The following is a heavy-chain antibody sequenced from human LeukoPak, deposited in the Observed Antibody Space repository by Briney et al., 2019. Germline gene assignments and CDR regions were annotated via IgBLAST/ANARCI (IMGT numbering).Heavy chain of an antibody. CDR3: ARAPSWGGNPLGGYYPYYTDV. J-gene: IGHJ6*03. CDR2: MNPNSGNT. Sequence: ASVKVSCKASGYTFTSYDINWVRQATGQGLEWMGWMNPNSGNTGYAQKFQGRVTITRNTSISTAYMQLSSLRSEDTAVYYCARAPSWGGNPLGGYYPYYTDVWGKGTTVTVSS. D-gene: IGHD4-23*01. CDR1: GYTFTSYD. V-gene: IGHV1-8*03.